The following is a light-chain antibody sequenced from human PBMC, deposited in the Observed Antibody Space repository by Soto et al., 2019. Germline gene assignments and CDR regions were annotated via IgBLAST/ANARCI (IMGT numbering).Light chain of an antibody. J-gene: IGLJ3*02. CDR1: SSDVGGYNY. V-gene: IGLV2-11*01. CDR3: CSYAGSYTFWV. CDR2: DVS. Sequence: QSALTQPRSVSGSPGQSVTISCTGTSSDVGGYNYVSWYQQYPGKAPKLMIYDVSKRPSGVPDRFSGSKSGNTVSLTISVLQSEDEADYYCCSYAGSYTFWVFGGGTKLTVL.